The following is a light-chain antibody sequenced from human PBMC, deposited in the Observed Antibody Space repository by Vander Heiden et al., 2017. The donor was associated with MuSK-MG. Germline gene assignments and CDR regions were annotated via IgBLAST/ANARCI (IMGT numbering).Light chain of an antibody. CDR3: QQRSNWPLT. V-gene: IGKV3-11*01. J-gene: IGKJ4*01. CDR1: QSISSY. Sequence: EIGLTQSPATLSSSPGERATLSCRASQSISSYLAWYQQKPGQAPRLLIYDASNRATGIPARFSGSGSGTDFTLTISSLEPEDFAIYYCQQRSNWPLTFGGGTKVEIK. CDR2: DAS.